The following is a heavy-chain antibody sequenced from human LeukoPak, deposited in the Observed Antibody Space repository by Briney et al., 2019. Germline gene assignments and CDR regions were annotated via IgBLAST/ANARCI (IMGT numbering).Heavy chain of an antibody. V-gene: IGHV1-18*01. CDR1: GYTFTSYG. CDR2: ISAYNGNT. J-gene: IGHJ4*02. D-gene: IGHD6-13*01. CDR3: ARDAPRAEGIAAADY. Sequence: ASVKVPCKASGYTFTSYGISWVRQAPGQGLEWMGWISAYNGNTNYAQKLQGRVTMTTDTSTSTAYMELRSLRSDDTAVYYCARDAPRAEGIAAADYWGQGTLVTVSS.